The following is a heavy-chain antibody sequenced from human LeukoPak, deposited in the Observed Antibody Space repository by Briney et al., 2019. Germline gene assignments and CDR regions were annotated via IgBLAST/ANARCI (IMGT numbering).Heavy chain of an antibody. CDR1: GYSINSGYY. J-gene: IGHJ4*02. CDR2: IYYSGST. Sequence: PSETLSLTCTVSGYSINSGYYWGWIRQSPRKGLEWIGSIYYSGSTYYNPSLKSRVTISVDTSKNQFSLKLSSVTAADTAVYYCARHPGITMVRGVSPPWVDYWGQGTLVTVSS. CDR3: ARHPGITMVRGVSPPWVDY. V-gene: IGHV4-38-2*02. D-gene: IGHD3-10*01.